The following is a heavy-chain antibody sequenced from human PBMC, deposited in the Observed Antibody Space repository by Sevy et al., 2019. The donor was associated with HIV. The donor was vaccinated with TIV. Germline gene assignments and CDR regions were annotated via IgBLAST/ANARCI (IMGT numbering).Heavy chain of an antibody. D-gene: IGHD1-1*01. CDR3: ARDSTTRPRVLDY. Sequence: SETLSLTCSVSGDSISSYFWTWVRQSPGKGLEWIGNVYFTGNTDYSPSLKSRVTLSLDTSKSQFSTTLKSVTAADTAIYFCARDSTTRPRVLDYWGQGTLVTVSS. CDR2: VYFTGNT. V-gene: IGHV4-59*01. CDR1: GDSISSYF. J-gene: IGHJ4*02.